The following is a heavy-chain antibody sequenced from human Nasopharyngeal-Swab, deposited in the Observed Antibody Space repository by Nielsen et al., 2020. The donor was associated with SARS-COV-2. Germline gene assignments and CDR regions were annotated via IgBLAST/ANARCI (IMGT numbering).Heavy chain of an antibody. Sequence: VRQAPGKGLEWVSVIYSGGSTYYADSVKGRFTISRHNSKNTLYLQMSSLRAEDTAVYYCARGFTGWYGDYFDYWGQGTLVTVSS. J-gene: IGHJ4*02. V-gene: IGHV3-53*04. D-gene: IGHD6-19*01. CDR2: IYSGGST. CDR3: ARGFTGWYGDYFDY.